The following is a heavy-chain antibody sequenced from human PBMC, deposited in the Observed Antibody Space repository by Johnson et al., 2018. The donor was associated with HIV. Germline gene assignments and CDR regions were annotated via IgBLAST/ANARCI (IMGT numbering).Heavy chain of an antibody. CDR1: GFTFSSYA. D-gene: IGHD5-24*01. V-gene: IGHV3-30-3*01. CDR2: ISYDGSNK. J-gene: IGHJ3*02. CDR3: ARACRDGYTCDAFDI. Sequence: HVQLVESGGGVVQPGRSLRLSCAASGFTFSSYAMHWVRQAPGKGLEWVAVISYDGSNKYYADSVKGRFTISRDNSKNTLYLQMNSLRAEDTAVYYCARACRDGYTCDAFDIWGQGTMVTVSS.